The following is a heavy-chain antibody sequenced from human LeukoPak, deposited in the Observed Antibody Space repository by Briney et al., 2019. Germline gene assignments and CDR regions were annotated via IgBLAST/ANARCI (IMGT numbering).Heavy chain of an antibody. CDR2: IKKDGSEK. V-gene: IGHV3-7*01. CDR1: GFTFSSTW. J-gene: IGHJ4*02. Sequence: GGSLRLSCAASGFTFSSTWMTWVRQVPGKGLEWVANIKKDGSEKYYVDSVRGRFTISRDNAKNSLYRQMSSLRAEDTSAYYCARHYNPDYWGQGTLVTVSS. CDR3: ARHYNPDY. D-gene: IGHD3-10*01.